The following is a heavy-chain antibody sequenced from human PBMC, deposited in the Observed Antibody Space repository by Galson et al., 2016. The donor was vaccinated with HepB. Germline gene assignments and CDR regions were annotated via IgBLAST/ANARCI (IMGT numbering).Heavy chain of an antibody. CDR2: ITSSSSYI. D-gene: IGHD3-16*02. V-gene: IGHV3-21*01. CDR3: AKDRGDYIWGTYRYTFDAFDV. CDR1: GFTFNTYN. J-gene: IGHJ3*01. Sequence: SLRLSCAASGFTFNTYNMNWVRQTPGKGLELVSSITSSSSYIYYTDSVKGRFTISRDNAKNSLYLQMNSLRAVDTAIYYCAKDRGDYIWGTYRYTFDAFDVWGQGTMVAVSS.